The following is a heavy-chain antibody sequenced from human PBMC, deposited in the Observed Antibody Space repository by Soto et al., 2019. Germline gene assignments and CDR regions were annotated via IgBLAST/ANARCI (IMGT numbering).Heavy chain of an antibody. V-gene: IGHV4-31*03. Sequence: SETLSLTCTVSGGSISSGGYYWSWIRQHPGKGLEWIGYIYYSGSTYYNPSLKSRVTISVDTSKNQFSLKLSSVTAADTAVYYCARGDYYDSSGYYYKNLNFDYWGQGTLVTVSS. J-gene: IGHJ4*02. CDR3: ARGDYYDSSGYYYKNLNFDY. CDR2: IYYSGST. D-gene: IGHD3-22*01. CDR1: GGSISSGGYY.